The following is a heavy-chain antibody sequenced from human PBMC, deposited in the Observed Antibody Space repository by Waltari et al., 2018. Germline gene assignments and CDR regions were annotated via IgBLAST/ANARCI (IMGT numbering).Heavy chain of an antibody. V-gene: IGHV7-4-1*01. D-gene: IGHD2-15*01. CDR2: IITSTGNA. CDR3: TREVVPAATIVVNWFDP. Sequence: QVQLVQSGSELKKPGASVKISCKASGYIFTSYAINWVRQAPGQGLELMGWIITSTGNATYAQGFTVRFVSSLDTSVSTAYLESHNLKAEDTAVYYCTREVVPAATIVVNWFDPWGQGTLVTVSS. CDR1: GYIFTSYA. J-gene: IGHJ5*02.